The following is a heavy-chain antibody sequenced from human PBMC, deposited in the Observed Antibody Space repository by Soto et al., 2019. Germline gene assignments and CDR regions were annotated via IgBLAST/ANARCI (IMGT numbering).Heavy chain of an antibody. Sequence: GGSLRLSCAASGFTFSSYGMHWVRQAPGKGLEWVAVISYDGSNKYYADSVKGRFTISRDNSKNTLYLQMNSLRAEDTAVYYCAKELTDPMAAETAEYFQHWGQGTLVTVSS. V-gene: IGHV3-30*18. CDR2: ISYDGSNK. CDR1: GFTFSSYG. J-gene: IGHJ1*01. CDR3: AKELTDPMAAETAEYFQH.